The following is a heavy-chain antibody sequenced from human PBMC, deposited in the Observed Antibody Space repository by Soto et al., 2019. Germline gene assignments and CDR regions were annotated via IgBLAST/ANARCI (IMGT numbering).Heavy chain of an antibody. CDR3: ARDRITTRGDAFDL. J-gene: IGHJ3*01. CDR2: IIPIPDIT. D-gene: IGHD3-3*01. CDR1: GGTFSTYI. Sequence: QVQLVQSGAEVRKPGSSVKVSCKAPGGTFSTYIISWVRQAPGQGLEWMGRIIPIPDITNYAQKFQGRVTVTADRSTSTAYMELTSLKSEATAVDYCARDRITTRGDAFDLWGQGTMVTVSS. V-gene: IGHV1-69*08.